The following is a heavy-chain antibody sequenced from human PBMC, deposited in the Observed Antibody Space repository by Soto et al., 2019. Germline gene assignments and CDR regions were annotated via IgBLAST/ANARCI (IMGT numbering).Heavy chain of an antibody. V-gene: IGHV1-69*06. CDR1: GYSFSSHA. Sequence: QVQLEQSGSEVQKSGSSVKVSCKASGYSFSSHAITWVRQAPGQGLEWMGGIIPVFGSPTYAQKFQGRLTISADKSTNTSSLELRSLRSEDTAVYYCSRGGGLSTSWYWGDGLDSWGQGTQVTVSS. J-gene: IGHJ4*02. D-gene: IGHD6-13*01. CDR3: SRGGGLSTSWYWGDGLDS. CDR2: IIPVFGSP.